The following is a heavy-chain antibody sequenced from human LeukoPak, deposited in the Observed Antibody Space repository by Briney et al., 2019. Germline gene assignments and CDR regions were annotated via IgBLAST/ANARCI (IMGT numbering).Heavy chain of an antibody. CDR3: ARSITIFGVVLIEYYYYYMDV. Sequence: SVTVSCKASGGTFSSYAISWVRQAPGQGLEWMGGIIPIFGTANYAQKFQGRVTITADKSTSTAYMELSSLRSEDTAVYYCARSITIFGVVLIEYYYYYMDVWGKGTTVTVSS. J-gene: IGHJ6*03. CDR1: GGTFSSYA. V-gene: IGHV1-69*06. CDR2: IIPIFGTA. D-gene: IGHD3-3*01.